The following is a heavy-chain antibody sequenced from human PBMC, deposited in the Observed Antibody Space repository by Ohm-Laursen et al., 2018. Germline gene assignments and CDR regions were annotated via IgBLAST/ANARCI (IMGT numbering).Heavy chain of an antibody. J-gene: IGHJ4*02. Sequence: SQTLSLTCPVSGGSISSGGYYWSWIRQHPGKGLEWIGYIYYSGSTYYDPSLKSRVTISVDTSKNQFSLKLSSVTAADTAVYYCARDAVNRGNSLDYWGQGTLVTVSS. D-gene: IGHD4-23*01. CDR1: GGSISSGGYY. CDR3: ARDAVNRGNSLDY. CDR2: IYYSGST. V-gene: IGHV4-31*03.